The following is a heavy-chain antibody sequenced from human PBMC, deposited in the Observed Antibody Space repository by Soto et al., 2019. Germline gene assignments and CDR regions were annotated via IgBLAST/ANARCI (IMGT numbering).Heavy chain of an antibody. CDR3: ARIIGTYCGGDCSPWDDY. Sequence: QVHLVQSGAEVKKPGSSVKVSCKISGVTFTSYTIGWVRQAPGQGLEWMGGITPIFNSANYARKFPGRISISADDSTNTAHMELRSLSSEDSAMYYCARIIGTYCGGDCSPWDDYWGQGTLVTVSS. D-gene: IGHD2-21*02. V-gene: IGHV1-69*12. J-gene: IGHJ4*02. CDR2: ITPIFNSA. CDR1: GVTFTSYT.